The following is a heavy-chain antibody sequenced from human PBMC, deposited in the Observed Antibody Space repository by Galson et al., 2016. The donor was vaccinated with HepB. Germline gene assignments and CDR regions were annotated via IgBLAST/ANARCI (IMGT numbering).Heavy chain of an antibody. Sequence: SLRLSCAVSGFTFSSYPMHWVRQAPGKGLEWVAGMWYDGSNKYYADSVKGRFTISRDNSKNTLYLQMNSLRVEDTAAYYCARGRYSSTWYQVWYYYGMDVWGKGTTVTVSS. CDR3: ARGRYSSTWYQVWYYYGMDV. V-gene: IGHV3-30-3*01. CDR2: MWYDGSNK. J-gene: IGHJ6*04. D-gene: IGHD6-13*01. CDR1: GFTFSSYP.